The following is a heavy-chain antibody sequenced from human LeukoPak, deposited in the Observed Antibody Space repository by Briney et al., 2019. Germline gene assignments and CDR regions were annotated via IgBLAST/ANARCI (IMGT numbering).Heavy chain of an antibody. CDR1: GYTFTGYY. CDR3: AREQSWFDY. CDR2: INPNSGGT. Sequence: GASVKVSCKASGYTFTGYYMHWVRQAPGQGLEWMGWINPNSGGTNYAQKFQGRVTMTRDTSISTAYMELSGLRSGDTAVYYCAREQSWFDYWGQGTLVTVSS. J-gene: IGHJ4*02. V-gene: IGHV1-2*02. D-gene: IGHD5-24*01.